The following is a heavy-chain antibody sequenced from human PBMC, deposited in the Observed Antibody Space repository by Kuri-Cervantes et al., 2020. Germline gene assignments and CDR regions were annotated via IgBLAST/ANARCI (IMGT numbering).Heavy chain of an antibody. CDR1: GFTFSSYA. Sequence: ETLSLTCAASGFTFSSYAMSWVRQAPGKGLEWVSYISSSSSTIYYADSVKGRFTISRDNAKNSLYLQMNSLRDEDTAVYYCARVGSYYEDAFDIWGQGTMVTVSS. D-gene: IGHD1-26*01. V-gene: IGHV3-48*02. J-gene: IGHJ3*02. CDR3: ARVGSYYEDAFDI. CDR2: ISSSSSTI.